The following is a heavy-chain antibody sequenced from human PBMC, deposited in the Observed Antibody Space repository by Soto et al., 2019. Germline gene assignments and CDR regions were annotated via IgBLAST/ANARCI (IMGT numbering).Heavy chain of an antibody. Sequence: GGSLRLSCEGSGFTLTSYAMSWVRQAPGKGLQWVSTLGGSGGRTYYAESVKGRFTTSRDSSKSMLYLQMNSLGAEDTAIYYCARGGGIAVAYYFDYWGQGTLVTVSS. V-gene: IGHV3-23*01. CDR1: GFTLTSYA. J-gene: IGHJ4*02. CDR2: LGGSGGRT. D-gene: IGHD6-19*01. CDR3: ARGGGIAVAYYFDY.